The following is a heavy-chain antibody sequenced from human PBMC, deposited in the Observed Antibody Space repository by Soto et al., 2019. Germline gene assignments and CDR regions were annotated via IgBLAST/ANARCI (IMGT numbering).Heavy chain of an antibody. J-gene: IGHJ4*02. CDR3: ARSTFGGVIASFDY. D-gene: IGHD3-16*02. Sequence: SETLSLTCTVSGGSISSSSYYWGWIRQPPGKGLEWIGSIYYSGSTYYNPSLKSRVTISVDTSKNQFSLKLSSVTAADTAVYYCARSTFGGVIASFDYWGQGTLVTVSS. CDR2: IYYSGST. CDR1: GGSISSSSYY. V-gene: IGHV4-39*01.